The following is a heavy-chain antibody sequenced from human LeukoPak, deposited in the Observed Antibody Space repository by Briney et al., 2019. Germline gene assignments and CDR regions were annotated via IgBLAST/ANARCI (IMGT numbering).Heavy chain of an antibody. CDR3: ARDFRARPESWFDP. Sequence: EASVKVSCKAFGYTFTSYAMHWVRQAPGQRLEWMGWINAGNGNTKYSQKFQGRVTITRDTSASTAYMELSSLRSDDTAVYYCARDFRARPESWFDPWGQGTLVTVSS. D-gene: IGHD1-14*01. V-gene: IGHV1-3*01. J-gene: IGHJ5*02. CDR1: GYTFTSYA. CDR2: INAGNGNT.